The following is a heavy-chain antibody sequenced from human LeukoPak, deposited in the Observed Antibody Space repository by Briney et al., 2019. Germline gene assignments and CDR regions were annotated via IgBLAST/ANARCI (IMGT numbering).Heavy chain of an antibody. D-gene: IGHD3-16*02. CDR3: ARVSTYYDYVWGSYRYRTSLDY. J-gene: IGHJ4*02. CDR2: ISAYNGNT. CDR1: GYTFTSYG. V-gene: IGHV1-18*01. Sequence: ASVKVSCKASGYTFTSYGISWVRQAPGQGLEWMGWISAYNGNTNYAQKLQGRVTMTTDTSTSTAYMELRSLRSDDTAVYYCARVSTYYDYVWGSYRYRTSLDYWGQGTLVTVSS.